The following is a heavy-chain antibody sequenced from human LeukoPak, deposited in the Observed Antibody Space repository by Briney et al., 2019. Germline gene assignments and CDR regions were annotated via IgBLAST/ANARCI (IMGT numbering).Heavy chain of an antibody. J-gene: IGHJ4*02. CDR3: ARDDSIAAAGEIDY. Sequence: GASVKVSCKASGGTFSSYAISWVRQAPGQGLEWMGGIIPIFGTANYAQKFQGRVTITADKSTSTAYMELSSLRSEDTAVYYCARDDSIAAAGEIDYWGQGTLVTVSS. V-gene: IGHV1-69*06. CDR2: IIPIFGTA. D-gene: IGHD6-13*01. CDR1: GGTFSSYA.